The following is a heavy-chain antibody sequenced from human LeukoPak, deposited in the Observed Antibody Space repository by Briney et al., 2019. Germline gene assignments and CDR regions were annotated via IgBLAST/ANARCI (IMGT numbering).Heavy chain of an antibody. Sequence: PGGSLRLSCVVSGFTVSGNSMSWVRQAPGKGLEWVSVIHNSGSTYYADSVKGRFTISRDSSNNTLDLQMNSLRAEDTAVYYCAKGLFNVYYGMDVWGQGTTVTVSS. J-gene: IGHJ6*02. V-gene: IGHV3-53*01. CDR3: AKGLFNVYYGMDV. D-gene: IGHD2-21*01. CDR2: IHNSGST. CDR1: GFTVSGNS.